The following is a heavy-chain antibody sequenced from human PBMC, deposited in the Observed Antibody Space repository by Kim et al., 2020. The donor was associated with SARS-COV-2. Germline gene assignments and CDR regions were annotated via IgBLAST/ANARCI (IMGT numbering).Heavy chain of an antibody. Sequence: YNPSLKRRVTISVDTSKNQFSLKLSSVTAADTTVYYCAGEPFIMVTGFDYWGQGTLVTVSS. D-gene: IGHD3-16*01. CDR3: AGEPFIMVTGFDY. J-gene: IGHJ4*02. V-gene: IGHV4-31*02.